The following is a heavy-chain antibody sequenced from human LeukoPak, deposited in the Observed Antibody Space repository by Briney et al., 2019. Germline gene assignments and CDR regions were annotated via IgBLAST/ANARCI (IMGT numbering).Heavy chain of an antibody. CDR1: VVTPTIFA. Sequence: GCLRLSCAPSVVTPTIFAMCWVCDGPGGRVWKDSTSCSIDGTTYYVDSAKGRLTNSREDSKTTLYLQMNSSRAEGTAVYYCAKRGTTRTIDYWGQGTLVTVSS. CDR3: AKRGTTRTIDY. CDR2: SCSIDGTT. V-gene: IGHV3-23*02. J-gene: IGHJ4*02. D-gene: IGHD2-15*01.